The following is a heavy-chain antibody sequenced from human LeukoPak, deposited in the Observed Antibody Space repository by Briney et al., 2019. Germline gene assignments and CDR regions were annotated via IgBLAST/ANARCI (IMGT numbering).Heavy chain of an antibody. CDR1: GFTFSSYA. J-gene: IGHJ4*02. V-gene: IGHV3-23*01. Sequence: GGSLRLSCAASGFTFSSYAMSWVRQAPGKGLEWVSNISGSGSGGRTYYADSVKGRFTISRDNAKNSLYLQMNSLRAEDTAVYYCARDRGNWGQGTLVTVSS. CDR3: ARDRGN. D-gene: IGHD1-26*01. CDR2: ISGSGSGGRT.